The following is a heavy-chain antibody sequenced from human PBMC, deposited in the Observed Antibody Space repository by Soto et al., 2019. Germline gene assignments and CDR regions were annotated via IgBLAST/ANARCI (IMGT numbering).Heavy chain of an antibody. Sequence: GESLNISCKGSGYSFTSYWISWVRQMPGKCLEWMGRIDPSDSYTNYSPSFQGHVTISADKSISTAYLQLSSLKGSDTAMYYCESSNASGSDYYFYGMDVWVQGTTVTVSS. D-gene: IGHD3-10*01. CDR1: GYSFTSYW. CDR2: IDPSDSYT. CDR3: ESSNASGSDYYFYGMDV. J-gene: IGHJ6*02. V-gene: IGHV5-10-1*01.